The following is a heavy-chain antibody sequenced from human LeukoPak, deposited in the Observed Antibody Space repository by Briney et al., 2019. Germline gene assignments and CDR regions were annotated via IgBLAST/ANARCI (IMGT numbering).Heavy chain of an antibody. J-gene: IGHJ4*02. V-gene: IGHV3-9*01. CDR3: AKNGGRQWLVHIDY. Sequence: PGGSLRLSCAASGFTFGDYAMHWVRQAPGKGLEWVSRISWNSDSLGYADSVKGRFTISRDNAKNSLSLQMNSLRTEDTAIYYCAKNGGRQWLVHIDYWGQGTLVTVSS. CDR2: ISWNSDSL. D-gene: IGHD6-19*01. CDR1: GFTFGDYA.